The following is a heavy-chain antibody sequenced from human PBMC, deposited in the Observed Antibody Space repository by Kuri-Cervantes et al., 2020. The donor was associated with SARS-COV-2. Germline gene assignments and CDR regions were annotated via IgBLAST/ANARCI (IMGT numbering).Heavy chain of an antibody. V-gene: IGHV3-30*19. J-gene: IGHJ4*02. Sequence: GESLKISCAASGFTFSSYGMHWVRQAPGKGLEWVAVISYDGSNKYYADSVKGRFTISRDNSKNTLYLQMNSLRAEDTAVYYCARLFPIVATTNYFDYWGQGTLVTVSS. CDR3: ARLFPIVATTNYFDY. D-gene: IGHD5-12*01. CDR1: GFTFSSYG. CDR2: ISYDGSNK.